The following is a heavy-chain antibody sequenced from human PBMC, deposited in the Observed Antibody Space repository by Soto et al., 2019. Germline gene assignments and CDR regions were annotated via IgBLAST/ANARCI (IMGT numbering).Heavy chain of an antibody. V-gene: IGHV4-34*01. J-gene: IGHJ6*01. Sequence: PSETLSLTCAFYVVSLSGYHWSCIRHPPGKGLEWIGEVKPSGGAKYNQSLKSRVIISQDPSKNQLSLKVSPVTAADTAVYYCARAGGSYDYSTDVWGQGTTVTVSS. CDR3: ARAGGSYDYSTDV. D-gene: IGHD6-25*01. CDR2: VKPSGGA. CDR1: VVSLSGYH.